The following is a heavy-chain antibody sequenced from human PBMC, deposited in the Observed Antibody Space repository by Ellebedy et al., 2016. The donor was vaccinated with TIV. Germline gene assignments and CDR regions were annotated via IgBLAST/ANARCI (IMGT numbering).Heavy chain of an antibody. Sequence: ASVKVSXXSSGYTFTRYFIHWVRQAPGQGLEWMGIINPSRGSTNYAPKFQGRVTMTRDTSTRTVYLEVTSLKSEDTAAYYCARDGAPLPPIGDNGNWFDPWGQGSLITVSS. J-gene: IGHJ5*02. CDR1: GYTFTRYF. V-gene: IGHV1-46*01. CDR2: INPSRGST. CDR3: ARDGAPLPPIGDNGNWFDP. D-gene: IGHD4-17*01.